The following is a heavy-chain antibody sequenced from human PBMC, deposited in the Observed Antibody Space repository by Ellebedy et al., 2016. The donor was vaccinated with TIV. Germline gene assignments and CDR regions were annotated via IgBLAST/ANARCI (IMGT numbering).Heavy chain of an antibody. CDR1: GYTFITNN. CDR2: ISSSVGST. Sequence: AASVKVSCKTSGYTFITNNIHWVRQAPGQGLEWMGTISSSVGSTSYAQRFQGRVTVTRDTSASTVYIELSSLTSEDTAVYYCARDFHNWNYGDHWGQGTLVTVSS. V-gene: IGHV1-46*01. D-gene: IGHD1-7*01. CDR3: ARDFHNWNYGDH. J-gene: IGHJ4*02.